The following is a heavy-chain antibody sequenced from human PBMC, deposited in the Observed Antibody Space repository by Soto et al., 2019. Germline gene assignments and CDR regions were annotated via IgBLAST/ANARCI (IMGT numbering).Heavy chain of an antibody. D-gene: IGHD4-17*01. V-gene: IGHV4-61*01. Sequence: SETLSLTFTVSGGSVSSGSYYWSWIRQPPGKGLEWIGYIYYSGSTNYNPSLKSRVTISVDTSKNQFSLKLSAVTAADTAVYYCARDLRDYTVTSYYYYGMDVWGQGTTVTVSS. CDR2: IYYSGST. CDR1: GGSVSSGSYY. CDR3: ARDLRDYTVTSYYYYGMDV. J-gene: IGHJ6*02.